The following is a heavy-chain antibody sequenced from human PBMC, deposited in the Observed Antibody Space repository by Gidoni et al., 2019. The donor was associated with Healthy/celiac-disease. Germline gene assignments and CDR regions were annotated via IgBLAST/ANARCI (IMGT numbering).Heavy chain of an antibody. D-gene: IGHD5-12*01. V-gene: IGHV3-11*01. CDR2: ISSSGSTI. J-gene: IGHJ6*02. Sequence: QVQLVESGGGLVKTGGSLTLSCAASGFTFSDYYMSWIRQAPGKGLEWVSYISSSGSTIYYADSVKGRFTISRDNAKNSLYLQMNSLRAEDTAVYYCARDAGDGYNFVGYYYYYGMDVWGQGTTVTVSS. CDR3: ARDAGDGYNFVGYYYYYGMDV. CDR1: GFTFSDYY.